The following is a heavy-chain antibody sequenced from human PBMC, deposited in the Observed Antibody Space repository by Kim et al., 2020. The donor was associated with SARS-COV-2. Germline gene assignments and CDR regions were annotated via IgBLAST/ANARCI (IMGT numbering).Heavy chain of an antibody. CDR1: GGSISSSSYY. CDR3: ARDRGDCSSTSCYETYYYGMDV. V-gene: IGHV4-39*07. D-gene: IGHD2-2*01. Sequence: SETLSLTCTVSGGSISSSSYYWGWIRQPPGKGLEWIGSIYYSGSTYYNPSLKSRVTISVDTSKNQFSLKLSSVTAADTAVYYCARDRGDCSSTSCYETYYYGMDVWGQGTTVTVSS. J-gene: IGHJ6*02. CDR2: IYYSGST.